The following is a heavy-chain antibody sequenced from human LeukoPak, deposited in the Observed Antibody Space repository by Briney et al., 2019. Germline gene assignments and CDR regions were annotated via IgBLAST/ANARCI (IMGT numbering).Heavy chain of an antibody. D-gene: IGHD6-19*01. CDR1: GFTFSSYP. J-gene: IGHJ3*02. Sequence: GGSLRLSCAASGFTFSSYPMSWVRQAPGKGLEWVSAISGSGGSTYYADSVKGRFTISRDNSKNTLYLQMNSLRAEDTAVYYCAKDPQWLVRGDAFDIWGQGTMVTVSS. V-gene: IGHV3-23*01. CDR3: AKDPQWLVRGDAFDI. CDR2: ISGSGGST.